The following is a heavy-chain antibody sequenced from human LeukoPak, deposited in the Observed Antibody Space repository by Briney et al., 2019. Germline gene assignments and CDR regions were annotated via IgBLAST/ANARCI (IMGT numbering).Heavy chain of an antibody. CDR3: ARGELLRLRDRAFGY. J-gene: IGHJ4*02. CDR2: ISYDGSDK. Sequence: GRSLRLSCAASGFTFSSYAMHWVRQAPGQGLEWVAIISYDGSDKYYANSVRGRFSISRDNSKNTLYLQLNSLRADDTAVYYCARGELLRLRDRAFGYWGQGSLVTVSS. CDR1: GFTFSSYA. V-gene: IGHV3-30*04. D-gene: IGHD1-7*01.